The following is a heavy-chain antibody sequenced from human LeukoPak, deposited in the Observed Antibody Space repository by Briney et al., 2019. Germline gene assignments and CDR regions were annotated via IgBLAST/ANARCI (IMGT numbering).Heavy chain of an antibody. CDR3: ARDQGPDGSGSPFDY. CDR2: VYHSGST. V-gene: IGHV4-31*03. CDR1: GGSISSGGYY. Sequence: TASETLSLTCSVSGGSISSGGYYWSWIRQYAGKGLEWIGYVYHSGSTNYNPSLQSRITISVDTSKNQFSLKLTSVTAADTAVYYCARDQGPDGSGSPFDYWGQGTLVTVSS. J-gene: IGHJ4*02. D-gene: IGHD3-10*01.